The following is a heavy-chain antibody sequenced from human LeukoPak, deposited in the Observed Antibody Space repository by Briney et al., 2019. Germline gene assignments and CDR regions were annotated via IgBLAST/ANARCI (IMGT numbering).Heavy chain of an antibody. CDR2: IKQDGSEK. J-gene: IGHJ4*02. D-gene: IGHD5-18*01. V-gene: IGHV3-7*03. CDR3: AREGRWKQLWDHLYYFDY. Sequence: GGSLRLSCAASGFTFSSYWMSWVRQAPGKGLEWVANIKQDGSEKYYVDSVKGRFTISRDNAKNSLYLQMNSLRAEDTAVYYCAREGRWKQLWDHLYYFDYWGQGTLVTASS. CDR1: GFTFSSYW.